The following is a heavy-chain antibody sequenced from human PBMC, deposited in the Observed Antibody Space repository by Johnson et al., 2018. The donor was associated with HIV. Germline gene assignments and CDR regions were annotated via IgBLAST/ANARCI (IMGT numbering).Heavy chain of an antibody. CDR2: IYGGGTT. Sequence: VQLVESGGGLVQPGGSLRLSCAASGFTVSTNYLTWVRQAPGKGLEWVSLIYGGGTTYYADSVKGRFTVSRDNSKNTLYLQMKSLTAEATAGYYCARDSRYNIYGVGSVGAVDSWGQGTTVTVSS. V-gene: IGHV3-66*01. J-gene: IGHJ3*02. D-gene: IGHD5-24*01. CDR3: ARDSRYNIYGVGSVGAVDS. CDR1: GFTVSTNY.